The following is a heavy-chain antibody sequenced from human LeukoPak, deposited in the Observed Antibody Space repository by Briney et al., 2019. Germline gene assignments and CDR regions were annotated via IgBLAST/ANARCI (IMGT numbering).Heavy chain of an antibody. J-gene: IGHJ4*02. V-gene: IGHV3-48*04. CDR2: ISSSSSTI. CDR3: ARDPRYGGNSHFDY. D-gene: IGHD4-23*01. Sequence: GGSLRLSCAASGFTFSSYSMNWVRQAPGKGLEWVSYISSSSSTIYYADSVKGRFTISRDNAKNSLYLQMNSLRAEDTAVYYCARDPRYGGNSHFDYWGQGTLVTVSS. CDR1: GFTFSSYS.